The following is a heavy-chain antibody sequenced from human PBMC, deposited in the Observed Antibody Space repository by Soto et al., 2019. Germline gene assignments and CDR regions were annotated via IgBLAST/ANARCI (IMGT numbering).Heavy chain of an antibody. D-gene: IGHD2-15*01. CDR3: AKLGVVVVVAATHQHWFDP. V-gene: IGHV3-30*18. Sequence: GGSLRLSCAASGFTFSSYGMHWVRQAPGKGLEWVAVISYDGSNKYYADSVKGRFTISRDNSKNTLYLQMNGLRAEDTAVYYYAKLGVVVVVAATHQHWFDPWGQGTLVTVSS. J-gene: IGHJ5*02. CDR1: GFTFSSYG. CDR2: ISYDGSNK.